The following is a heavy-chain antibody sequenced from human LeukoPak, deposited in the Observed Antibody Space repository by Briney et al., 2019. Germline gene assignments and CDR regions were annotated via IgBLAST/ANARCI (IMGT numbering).Heavy chain of an antibody. D-gene: IGHD1-26*01. V-gene: IGHV3-74*01. CDR1: GFTFSSYW. Sequence: GGSVRLSCAASGFTFSSYWMHWVRQAPGKGLVWVSHISSDGSTTSYADSVKGRFTISRDNAKKTLYLQMSSLRAEDTAVYYCARRGGSYNDYWGQGTLVT. CDR2: ISSDGSTT. J-gene: IGHJ4*02. CDR3: ARRGGSYNDY.